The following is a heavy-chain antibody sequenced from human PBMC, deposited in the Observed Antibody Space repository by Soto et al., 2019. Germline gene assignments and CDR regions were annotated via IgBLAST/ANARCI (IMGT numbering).Heavy chain of an antibody. J-gene: IGHJ4*02. D-gene: IGHD1-1*01. Sequence: PGGSLRLSCAASGFIFSNYAMSWVRQAPGRGLEWVSAISGSGATTYYPDSVKGRFTISRDNSKNTLYLQMNNLRADDTAVYYCTNGGIPRRYNIPTLDFDYWGQGSLVTVSS. CDR1: GFIFSNYA. CDR2: ISGSGATT. V-gene: IGHV3-23*01. CDR3: TNGGIPRRYNIPTLDFDY.